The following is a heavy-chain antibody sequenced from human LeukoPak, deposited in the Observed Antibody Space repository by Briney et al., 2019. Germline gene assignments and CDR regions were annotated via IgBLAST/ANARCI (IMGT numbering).Heavy chain of an antibody. J-gene: IGHJ4*02. CDR2: IWYDGSNK. CDR1: GFTFSSYG. CDR3: AKDFVTMVRGVSHYFDY. Sequence: GGSLRLSRAASGFTFSSYGMHWVRQAPGKGLEWVAVIWYDGSNKYYADSVKGRFTISRDNSKNTLYLQMNSLRAEDTAVYYCAKDFVTMVRGVSHYFDYWGQGTLVTVSS. D-gene: IGHD3-10*01. V-gene: IGHV3-33*06.